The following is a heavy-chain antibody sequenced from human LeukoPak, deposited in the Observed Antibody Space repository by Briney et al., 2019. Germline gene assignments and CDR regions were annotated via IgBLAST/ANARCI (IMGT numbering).Heavy chain of an antibody. CDR1: GFTFSSSA. CDR2: ISSSGGTT. Sequence: QPGGSLRLSCAASGFTFSSSAMSWVRQAPGKGLEWVSSISSSGGTTYYADSEKGRFTISRDNSKNTLYLQMNSLRAEDTAVYYCAKKGFDNWGQGTLVTVSS. V-gene: IGHV3-23*01. CDR3: AKKGFDN. J-gene: IGHJ4*02.